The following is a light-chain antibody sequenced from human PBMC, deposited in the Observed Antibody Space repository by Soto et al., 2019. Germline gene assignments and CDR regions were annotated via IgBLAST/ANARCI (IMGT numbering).Light chain of an antibody. CDR3: QQSYSTPS. Sequence: DIQMTQSPSSLXASVGXXVTXXXRXSXSXSSYLNWYQQKPGKAPKLLIYAASSLQSGVPSRFSGSGSGTDFTLTISSLQPEEFATYYCQQSYSTPSFGQGTRLEIK. V-gene: IGKV1-39*01. CDR1: XSXSSY. CDR2: AAS. J-gene: IGKJ5*01.